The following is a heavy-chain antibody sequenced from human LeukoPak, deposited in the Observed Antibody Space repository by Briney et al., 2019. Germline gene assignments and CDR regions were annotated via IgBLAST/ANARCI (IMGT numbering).Heavy chain of an antibody. J-gene: IGHJ4*02. CDR3: ARASTIFGVVNSFDY. D-gene: IGHD3-3*01. Sequence: ASVKVSCKASGYTFTSYGISWVRQAPGQGLEWMGWISAYNGNTNYAQKLQGRVTMTTDTSTSTAYMELRSLGSDDTAVYYCARASTIFGVVNSFDYWGQGTLVTVSS. CDR1: GYTFTSYG. CDR2: ISAYNGNT. V-gene: IGHV1-18*01.